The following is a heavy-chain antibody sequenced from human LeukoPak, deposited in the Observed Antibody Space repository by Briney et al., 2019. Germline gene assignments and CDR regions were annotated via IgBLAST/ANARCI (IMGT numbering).Heavy chain of an antibody. D-gene: IGHD3-16*02. CDR2: ISSSSSYI. J-gene: IGHJ4*02. CDR3: ARDYDYVWGSYRQTYYFDY. CDR1: GFTFSSYS. Sequence: AGGSLRLSCAASGFTFSSYSMNWVRQAPGKGLEWVSSISSSSSYIYYADSVKGRFTISRDNAKNSLYLQMNSLRAEDTAVYYCARDYDYVWGSYRQTYYFDYWGQGTLVTVSS. V-gene: IGHV3-21*01.